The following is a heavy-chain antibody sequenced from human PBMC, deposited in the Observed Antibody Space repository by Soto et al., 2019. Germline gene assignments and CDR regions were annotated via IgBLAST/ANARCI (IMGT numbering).Heavy chain of an antibody. D-gene: IGHD4-17*01. CDR2: ISSSSSTM. CDR1: GFLFSNYN. Sequence: EVQLVKSGGGLVQPGGSLRLSCAASGFLFSNYNMNWVRQAPGKGLEWVSYISSSSSTMYYADSVKGRFTISRDNAKNSLYMQVNRLRDDDTGVYYCMRDYETVTTSSRYVWSQGTTVTVSS. J-gene: IGHJ6*02. CDR3: MRDYETVTTSSRYV. V-gene: IGHV3-48*02.